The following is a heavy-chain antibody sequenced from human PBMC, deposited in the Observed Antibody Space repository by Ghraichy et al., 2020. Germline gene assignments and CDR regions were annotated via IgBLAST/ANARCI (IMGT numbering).Heavy chain of an antibody. V-gene: IGHV4-59*01. CDR3: ARRAGGYCSGGSCHIFDY. CDR2: IYYSGNT. CDR1: GGSISSYY. D-gene: IGHD2-15*01. J-gene: IGHJ4*02. Sequence: SETLSLTCTVSGGSISSYYWSWIRQPPGKGLEWIGYIYYSGNTNYNPSLKSRVTISVDTSKNQFSLKLSSVTAADTAVYYCARRAGGYCSGGSCHIFDYWGQGTLVTVSS.